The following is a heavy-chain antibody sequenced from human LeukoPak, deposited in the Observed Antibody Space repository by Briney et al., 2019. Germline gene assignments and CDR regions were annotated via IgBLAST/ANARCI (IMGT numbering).Heavy chain of an antibody. J-gene: IGHJ4*02. Sequence: SETLSLTCTVSGGSISSYYWSWIRQPPGKGLEWIGCIYYSGSTNYNPSFKSRVTISVDTSKNQFSLKLSSVTAADTAVYYCVRSDDFWSGYYGYWGQGTLVTVSS. V-gene: IGHV4-59*01. CDR2: IYYSGST. CDR1: GGSISSYY. CDR3: VRSDDFWSGYYGY. D-gene: IGHD3-3*01.